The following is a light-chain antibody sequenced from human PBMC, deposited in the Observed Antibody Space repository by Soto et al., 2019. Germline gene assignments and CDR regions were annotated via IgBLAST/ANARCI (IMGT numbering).Light chain of an antibody. Sequence: QSFLTQPASVSGSPGQSITISCTGTNSDVGSYNRVSWYQQPPGTAPKLIIYDVNNRPSGVSYRFSGSKSGNTASLTISGLQSEDEADYYCNTYTTSETYVFGTGNKVTVL. CDR3: NTYTTSETYV. J-gene: IGLJ1*01. V-gene: IGLV2-14*01. CDR1: NSDVGSYNR. CDR2: DVN.